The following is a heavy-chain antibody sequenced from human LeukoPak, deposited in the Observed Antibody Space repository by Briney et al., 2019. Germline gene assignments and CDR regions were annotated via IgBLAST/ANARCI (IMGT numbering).Heavy chain of an antibody. CDR3: ARGRRVGATTRYYFDY. CDR2: INHSGST. J-gene: IGHJ4*02. V-gene: IGHV4-34*01. Sequence: SETLSLTCAVYGGSFSGYYWSWIRQPPGKGLEWIGEINHSGSTNYNPSLKSRVTKSVDTSKNQFSLKLSSVTAADTAVYYCARGRRVGATTRYYFDYWGQGTLVTVSS. CDR1: GGSFSGYY. D-gene: IGHD1-26*01.